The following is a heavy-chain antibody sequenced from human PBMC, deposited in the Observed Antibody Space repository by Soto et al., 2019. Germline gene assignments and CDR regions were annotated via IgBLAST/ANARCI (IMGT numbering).Heavy chain of an antibody. CDR1: GYTFTSYG. Sequence: GASVKVSCKASGYTFTSYGISWVRQAPGQGLEWMGWISAYNGNTNYAQKLQGRVTMTTDTSTSTAYMELRSLRSDDTAVYYCARENMRQLRPNYCYYGMDVWGQGTTVTVSS. CDR3: ARENMRQLRPNYCYYGMDV. V-gene: IGHV1-18*01. CDR2: ISAYNGNT. J-gene: IGHJ6*02. D-gene: IGHD4-17*01.